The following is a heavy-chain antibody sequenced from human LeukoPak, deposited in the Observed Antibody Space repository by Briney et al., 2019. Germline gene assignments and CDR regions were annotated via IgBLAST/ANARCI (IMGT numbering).Heavy chain of an antibody. CDR3: ARRTVTTWGVDY. D-gene: IGHD4-11*01. V-gene: IGHV4-39*01. J-gene: IGHJ4*02. CDR2: IYYSGST. Sequence: MSSETLSLTCTVSGGSISSSSYYWGWIRQPPGKGLEWIGSIYYSGSTYYNPSLKSRVTISVDTSKNQFSLKLSSVTAADTAVYYCARRTVTTWGVDYWGQGTLVTVSS. CDR1: GGSISSSSYY.